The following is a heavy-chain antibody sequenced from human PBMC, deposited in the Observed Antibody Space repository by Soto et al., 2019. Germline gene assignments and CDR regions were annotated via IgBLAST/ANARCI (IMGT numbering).Heavy chain of an antibody. D-gene: IGHD2-15*01. V-gene: IGHV3-23*01. CDR3: AKFPLCGVVVVAARDDAFDI. J-gene: IGHJ3*02. Sequence: EVQLLESGGGLVQPGGSLRLSCAASGCTFSSYAMSWFRQAPGKGLEWVSAISGSGGSTYYADSVKGRFTISRDNSKNTLYLQMKSMRDEDTAVYYCAKFPLCGVVVVAARDDAFDIWGQGTMVTVSS. CDR1: GCTFSSYA. CDR2: ISGSGGST.